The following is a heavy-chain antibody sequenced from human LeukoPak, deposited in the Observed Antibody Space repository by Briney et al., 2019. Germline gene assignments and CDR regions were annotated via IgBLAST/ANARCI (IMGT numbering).Heavy chain of an antibody. J-gene: IGHJ5*02. CDR3: ARGGYYGSGNDFRFDP. CDR2: IYYSRST. Sequence: SETLSLTCTVSGGSISSSSYYWGWIRQPPGKGLEWIGSIYYSRSTYYNPSLKSRVTISVETSKNQFSLKLKSVTAADTAVYYCARGGYYGSGNDFRFDPWGQGTLVTVSS. D-gene: IGHD3-10*01. CDR1: GGSISSSSYY. V-gene: IGHV4-39*07.